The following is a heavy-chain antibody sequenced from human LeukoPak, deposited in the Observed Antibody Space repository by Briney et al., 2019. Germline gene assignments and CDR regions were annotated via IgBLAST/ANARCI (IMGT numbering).Heavy chain of an antibody. CDR2: ISSSSSTI. CDR1: GFTFSSCA. J-gene: IGHJ3*01. D-gene: IGHD2-21*01. Sequence: PGGSLRLSCAASGFTFSSCAMSWVRQAPGKGLEWVSYISSSSSTIYYADSVKGRFIMSRDNAKRSVYLQMNSLRAEDTALYYCARDLVVGSAPGAIDLWGQGTMVTVSS. CDR3: ARDLVVGSAPGAIDL. V-gene: IGHV3-48*04.